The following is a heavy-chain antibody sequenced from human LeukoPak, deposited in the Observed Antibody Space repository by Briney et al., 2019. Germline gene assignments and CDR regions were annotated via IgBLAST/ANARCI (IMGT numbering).Heavy chain of an antibody. CDR1: GDSGSRSDSY. J-gene: IGHJ1*01. Sequence: SETLSLTCSVSGDSGSRSDSYWDWIRQPPGKELEWIGTIYYSGRTYYSPSLKSRVTMSVDTSNNQFSLNLRSVTAADTAVYYCARRRYYDGSGYLEWGQGTLLSVSS. CDR3: ARRRYYDGSGYLE. D-gene: IGHD3-22*01. CDR2: IYYSGRT. V-gene: IGHV4-39*01.